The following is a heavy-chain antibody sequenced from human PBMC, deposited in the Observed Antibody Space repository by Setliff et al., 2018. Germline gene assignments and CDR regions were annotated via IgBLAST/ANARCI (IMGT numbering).Heavy chain of an antibody. Sequence: GESLKISCKGSGYTFTNYWIGWVRQMPGKGLEWMGLIYPGDSDTRYSPSFRGQVTISADKSIGTAYLQWSSLKASDTAIYYCARRGWGSSSGDCYSPKGCYYYYMDVWGKGTTVTVSS. CDR3: ARRGWGSSSGDCYSPKGCYYYYMDV. CDR1: GYTFTNYW. CDR2: IYPGDSDT. J-gene: IGHJ6*03. V-gene: IGHV5-51*01. D-gene: IGHD2-21*02.